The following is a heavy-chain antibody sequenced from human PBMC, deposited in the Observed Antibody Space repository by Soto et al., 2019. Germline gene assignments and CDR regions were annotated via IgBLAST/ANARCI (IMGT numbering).Heavy chain of an antibody. Sequence: SETLSLTCTVSGGSISSGGYYWSWIRQHPGKGLEWIGYIYYSGSTYYNPSLKSRVTISVDTSKNQFSLKLSSVTAEDTAVYYCTTVPDGTFDYWGQGTLVTVSS. V-gene: IGHV4-31*03. CDR3: TTVPDGTFDY. J-gene: IGHJ4*02. CDR1: GGSISSGGYY. CDR2: IYYSGST. D-gene: IGHD1-1*01.